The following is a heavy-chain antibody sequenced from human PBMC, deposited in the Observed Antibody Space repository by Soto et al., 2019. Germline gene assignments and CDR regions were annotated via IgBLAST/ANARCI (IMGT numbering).Heavy chain of an antibody. V-gene: IGHV1-2*02. CDR3: AKGNYYDSTPPSY. J-gene: IGHJ4*02. CDR1: GYTFTGYY. D-gene: IGHD3-22*01. CDR2: INPNSGGT. Sequence: GASVKVSCKASGYTFTGYYMHWVRQAPGQGLEWMGWINPNSGGTNYAQKFQGRVTMTRDTSISTAYMELSRLRSDDTAVYYCAKGNYYDSTPPSYWGQGTLVTVSS.